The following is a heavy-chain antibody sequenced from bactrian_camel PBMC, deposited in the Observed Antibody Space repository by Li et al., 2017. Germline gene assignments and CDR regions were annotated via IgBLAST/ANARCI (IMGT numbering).Heavy chain of an antibody. D-gene: IGHD2*01. CDR2: LDGDGST. Sequence: HVQLVESGGGSAQAGGSLRLSCAASGYTYSTYCMGWFRQAPGKQREGVATLDGDGSTSYANSVKGRFSISKDNKKNTLHLQMNNVKPEDTGMYYCAARLVACGTVIDFDPDIYDYRHWGQGTQVTVS. CDR3: AARLVACGTVIDFDPDIYDYRH. J-gene: IGHJ4*01. V-gene: IGHV3S53*01. CDR1: GYTYSTYC.